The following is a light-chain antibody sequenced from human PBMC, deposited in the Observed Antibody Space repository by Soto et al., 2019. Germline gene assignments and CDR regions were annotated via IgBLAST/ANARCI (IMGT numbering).Light chain of an antibody. CDR2: DAS. CDR1: QSVKNH. CDR3: QEYNAWPPGT. V-gene: IGKV3D-15*01. J-gene: IGKJ1*01. Sequence: EIVMTQSPATLSVSSGEGITLSCRASQSVKNHLAWYQHKPGQSPRLLIYDASTRATGVPARFSAGGSGTEFTLVISSLRSEDAAVYYCQEYNAWPPGTFGQGTKVEIK.